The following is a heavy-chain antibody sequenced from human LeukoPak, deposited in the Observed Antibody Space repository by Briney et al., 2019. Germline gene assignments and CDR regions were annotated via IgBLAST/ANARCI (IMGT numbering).Heavy chain of an antibody. CDR3: AKGNPVGGTNYFDY. D-gene: IGHD1-26*01. CDR2: ITGGGDKI. CDR1: GFTFSSYA. Sequence: GGSLRLSCAASGFTFSSYAASWVRQAPGKGLEWVSAITGGGDKIYYADSVKGRFTISRDNSKNTLYLQMNTLRVEDRAVYYCAKGNPVGGTNYFDYWGQGTLVTVAS. J-gene: IGHJ4*02. V-gene: IGHV3-23*01.